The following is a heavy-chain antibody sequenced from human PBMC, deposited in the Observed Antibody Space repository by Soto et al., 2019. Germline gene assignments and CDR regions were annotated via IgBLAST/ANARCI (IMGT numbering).Heavy chain of an antibody. J-gene: IGHJ6*02. CDR2: ISAYNGNT. CDR3: ARPARNLLDSGGFYYYYGMDV. D-gene: IGHD2-15*01. CDR1: GYTFTSYG. V-gene: IGHV1-18*01. Sequence: GASVKVSCKASGYTFTSYGISWVRQAPGQGLEWMGWISAYNGNTNYAQKLQGRVTMTTDTSTSTAYMELRSLRSDDTAVYYCARPARNLLDSGGFYYYYGMDVWGQGTTVTVSS.